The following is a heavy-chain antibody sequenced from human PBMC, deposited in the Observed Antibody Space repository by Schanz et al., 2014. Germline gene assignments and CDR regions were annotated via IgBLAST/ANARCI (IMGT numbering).Heavy chain of an antibody. CDR3: ARDGVDAAAGGNY. J-gene: IGHJ4*02. CDR2: VNPSVRGT. Sequence: QVQLVQSGAEMKKPGASVKVSCKASGYTFTGYYMHWVRQAPGQGLEWMGIVNPSVRGTHFAREFQGRVTVTSDTSTSTVYMELSGLRSEDTAVYYCARDGVDAAAGGNYWGQGTLVTVSS. V-gene: IGHV1-46*03. D-gene: IGHD6-13*01. CDR1: GYTFTGYY.